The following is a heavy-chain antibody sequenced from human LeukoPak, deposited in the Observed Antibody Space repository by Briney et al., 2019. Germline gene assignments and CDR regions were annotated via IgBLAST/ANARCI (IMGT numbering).Heavy chain of an antibody. J-gene: IGHJ4*02. CDR1: GFTFSSYS. CDR2: ISGSTSYI. CDR3: VRVFANTHDSRDY. D-gene: IGHD3-22*01. V-gene: IGHV3-21*01. Sequence: PGGSLRLSCAASGFTFSSYSMNWVRQAPGKGLEWVSSISGSTSYIYYADSVKGRFTISRDNAKNSLYLQMNSLRAEDTAVYYCVRVFANTHDSRDYWGQGTLVTVFS.